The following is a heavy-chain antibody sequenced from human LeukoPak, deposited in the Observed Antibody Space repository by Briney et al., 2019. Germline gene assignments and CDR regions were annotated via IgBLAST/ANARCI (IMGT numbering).Heavy chain of an antibody. Sequence: GESLEISCKGSGYTFTNYWIGWVRQMPGKGLEWMGIMYPGDSDTRYSPSFQGQVTISADKSISTAYLQWSSLKASDTAMYYCARGDYGDFRVFYTLFDYWGQGTLVTVSS. V-gene: IGHV5-51*01. CDR2: MYPGDSDT. D-gene: IGHD4-17*01. CDR1: GYTFTNYW. CDR3: ARGDYGDFRVFYTLFDY. J-gene: IGHJ4*02.